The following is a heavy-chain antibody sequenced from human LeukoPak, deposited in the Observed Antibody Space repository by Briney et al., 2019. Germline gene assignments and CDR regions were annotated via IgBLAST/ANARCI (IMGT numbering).Heavy chain of an antibody. Sequence: GGSLRLSCAASGFTVSSDYMSWVRQAPGKGLEWVSVIYSGGSTYYADSVKGRFTISRDNSKNTLYLQMNSLRAEDTAVYYCARDRKKAGPDAFDIWGQGTMVTVSS. J-gene: IGHJ3*02. D-gene: IGHD6-13*01. V-gene: IGHV3-53*01. CDR1: GFTVSSDY. CDR2: IYSGGST. CDR3: ARDRKKAGPDAFDI.